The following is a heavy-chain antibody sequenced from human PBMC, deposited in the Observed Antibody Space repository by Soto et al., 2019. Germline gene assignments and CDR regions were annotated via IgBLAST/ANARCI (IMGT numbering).Heavy chain of an antibody. V-gene: IGHV1-69*13. Sequence: ASVKVSCKASRVAFSKFIVTWVRQAPGLGLEWVGGIIPIFGTANYAQKFQGRVTITADESTSTSYMEVSSLRSEDTAVYYCARTYYYGSGSYYYYGMDVWGQGTTVTVSS. CDR3: ARTYYYGSGSYYYYGMDV. J-gene: IGHJ6*02. CDR2: IIPIFGTA. D-gene: IGHD3-10*01. CDR1: RVAFSKFI.